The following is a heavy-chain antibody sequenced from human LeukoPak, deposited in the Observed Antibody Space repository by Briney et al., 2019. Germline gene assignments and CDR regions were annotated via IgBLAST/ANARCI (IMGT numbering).Heavy chain of an antibody. Sequence: HSRSTNYNPSLKSRVTISVDTSKNQFSLKLSSVTAADTAVYYCARGASRRGFGWRNSPLFDYWGQGTLVTVSS. V-gene: IGHV4-34*01. CDR2: HSRST. CDR3: ARGASRRGFGWRNSPLFDY. J-gene: IGHJ4*02. D-gene: IGHD2-8*02.